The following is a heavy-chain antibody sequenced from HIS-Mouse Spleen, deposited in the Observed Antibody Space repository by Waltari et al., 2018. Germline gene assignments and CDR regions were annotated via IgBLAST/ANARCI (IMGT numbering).Heavy chain of an antibody. V-gene: IGHV1-18*01. CDR3: ARDHSSSWYYYYYGMDV. Sequence: QVQLVQSGAEVKKPGASVKVSCKASGYTFTSYGISWVRQAPGQGLEWMGWISAYNGNTNDAQKLQGRVTMTTDTSTSTAYMELRSLRSDDTAVYYCARDHSSSWYYYYYGMDVWGQGTTVTVSS. CDR1: GYTFTSYG. D-gene: IGHD6-13*01. CDR2: ISAYNGNT. J-gene: IGHJ6*02.